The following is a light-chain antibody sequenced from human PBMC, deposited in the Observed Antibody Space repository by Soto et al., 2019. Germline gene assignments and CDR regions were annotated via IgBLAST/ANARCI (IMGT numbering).Light chain of an antibody. Sequence: SYELTQPPSMSVAPGQTARITCGGNNIGSKSVHWYQQKPGQAPVLVVYDDRDRPSGIPERFSGSNSGNTATLTISRVEAGDEADYYCQVWDSSSDHNWVFGGGTKLTVL. CDR3: QVWDSSSDHNWV. CDR1: NIGSKS. CDR2: DDR. V-gene: IGLV3-21*02. J-gene: IGLJ3*02.